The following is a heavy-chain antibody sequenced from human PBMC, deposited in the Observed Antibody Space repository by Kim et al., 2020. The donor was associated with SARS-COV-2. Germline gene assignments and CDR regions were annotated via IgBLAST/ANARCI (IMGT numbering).Heavy chain of an antibody. CDR2: TR. D-gene: IGHD3-16*01. CDR3: ARVRGGANDY. J-gene: IGHJ4*02. V-gene: IGHV3-48*02. Sequence: TRYHADSVQGRFTISRDHAKNSLYLQMNSLRDEDTAVYYCARVRGGANDYWGQGTLVTVSS.